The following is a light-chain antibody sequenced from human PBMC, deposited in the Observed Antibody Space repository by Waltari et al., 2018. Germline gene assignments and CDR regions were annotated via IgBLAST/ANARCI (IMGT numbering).Light chain of an antibody. V-gene: IGKV3-11*01. J-gene: IGKJ2*01. CDR1: QSATGY. CDR2: GAS. CDR3: QQRTNWPMYT. Sequence: EIVLTQSPGTLSLSPGERAPLSCRASQSATGYLAWYQHKPGQGPRLLIYGASNRATGIPARFSGSGSGTDFTLTINSLEPEDFAVYYCQQRTNWPMYTFGQGTKLEIK.